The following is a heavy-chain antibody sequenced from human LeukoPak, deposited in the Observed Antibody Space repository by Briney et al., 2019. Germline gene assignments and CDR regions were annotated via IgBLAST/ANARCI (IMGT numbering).Heavy chain of an antibody. V-gene: IGHV1-2*06. D-gene: IGHD3-22*01. CDR3: ARGQYYYDSSGSHPDAFDI. CDR1: GYTFTGYY. J-gene: IGHJ3*02. Sequence: GASVKFSCKASGYTFTGYYMHWVRPAPGQGLEWMGRINPNSGGTNYAQKFQGRVTMTRDTSISTAYMELSRLRSDDTAVYYCARGQYYYDSSGSHPDAFDIWGQGTMVTVSS. CDR2: INPNSGGT.